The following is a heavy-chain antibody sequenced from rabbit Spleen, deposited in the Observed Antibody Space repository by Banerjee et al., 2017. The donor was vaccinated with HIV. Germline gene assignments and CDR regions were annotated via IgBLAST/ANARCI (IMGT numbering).Heavy chain of an antibody. CDR1: GFSFSNKAV. J-gene: IGHJ6*01. CDR3: ARDSGSSFSSYGMDL. Sequence: QEQLVESGGGLVRPEGSLKLSCTASGFSFSNKAVMCWVRQAPGKGLQWIACIDTSSSGFTYFVSWAKGRFTISKTSSTTVTLQMTTLTAADTATYFCARDSGSSFSSYGMDLWGQGTLVTVS. V-gene: IGHV1S45*01. D-gene: IGHD8-1*01. CDR2: IDTSSSGFT.